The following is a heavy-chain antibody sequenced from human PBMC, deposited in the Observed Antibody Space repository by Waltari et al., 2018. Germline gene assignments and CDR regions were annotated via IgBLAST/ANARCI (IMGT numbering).Heavy chain of an antibody. CDR1: VCTVERCG. Sequence: QVQLVESGGGVVKSGRARRRACVAAVCTVERCGMLGVRQAPGKALEWVALIWFDGSAKYYADSVKGRFTVSRDNSKNTFYLQLNSLRAEDTAVYYCARDMHSSSSALGWLDPWGQGTLVTVSS. V-gene: IGHV3-33*01. CDR2: IWFDGSAK. J-gene: IGHJ5*02. D-gene: IGHD6-6*01. CDR3: ARDMHSSSSALGWLDP.